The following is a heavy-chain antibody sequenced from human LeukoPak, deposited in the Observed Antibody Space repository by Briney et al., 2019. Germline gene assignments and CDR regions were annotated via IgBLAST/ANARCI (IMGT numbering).Heavy chain of an antibody. J-gene: IGHJ3*02. CDR1: GGSISSSSYY. D-gene: IGHD3-3*01. V-gene: IGHV4-39*01. CDR3: ARRGKDEYYDFWSGLNDAFDI. Sequence: SETLSLTCTVSGGSISSSSYYWGWIRQPPGKGLEWIGSIYYSGSTYYNPSLKSRVTISVDTSKNQFSLKLSSVTAADTAVYYCARRGKDEYYDFWSGLNDAFDIWGQGTMVTVSS. CDR2: IYYSGST.